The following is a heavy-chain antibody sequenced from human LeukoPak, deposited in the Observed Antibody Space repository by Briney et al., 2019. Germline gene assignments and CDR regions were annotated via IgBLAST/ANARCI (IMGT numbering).Heavy chain of an antibody. J-gene: IGHJ4*02. CDR3: ARDLKYYYDSSGYYSSAYYFDY. CDR1: GGTFSSYA. CDR2: IIPIFGTA. D-gene: IGHD3-22*01. Sequence: ASVKVSCKASGGTFSSYAISWVRQAPGQGLEWMGGIIPIFGTANYAQKFQGRVTMTTDTSTSTAYMELRSLRSDDTAVYYCARDLKYYYDSSGYYSSAYYFDYWGQGTLVTVSS. V-gene: IGHV1-69*05.